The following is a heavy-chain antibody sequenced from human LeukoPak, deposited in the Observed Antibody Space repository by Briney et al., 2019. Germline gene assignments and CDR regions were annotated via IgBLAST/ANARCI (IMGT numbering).Heavy chain of an antibody. CDR2: INWNGGST. CDR3: ARGPWSGSGWYFGY. D-gene: IGHD6-19*01. V-gene: IGHV3-20*04. J-gene: IGHJ4*02. Sequence: GGSLRLSCAASGFTFDDYGMSWVRQAPGKGLERVSGINWNGGSTGYADSVKGRFTISRDNAKNSLFLQMNSLRAEDTAMYYCARGPWSGSGWYFGYWGQGTLVTVSS. CDR1: GFTFDDYG.